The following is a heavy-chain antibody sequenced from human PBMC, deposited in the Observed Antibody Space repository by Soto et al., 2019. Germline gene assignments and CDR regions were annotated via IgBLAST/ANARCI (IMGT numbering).Heavy chain of an antibody. CDR1: GFTFSDYY. J-gene: IGHJ6*02. Sequence: PGGSLRLSCAASGFTFSDYYMSWIRQAPGKGLEWVSYISSSGSTIYYADSVKGRFTISRDNAKNSLYLQMNSLRAEDTAVYYCARDYGSGSYGYYYYGMDVWGQGTTVTVSS. CDR2: ISSSGSTI. CDR3: ARDYGSGSYGYYYYGMDV. D-gene: IGHD3-10*01. V-gene: IGHV3-11*01.